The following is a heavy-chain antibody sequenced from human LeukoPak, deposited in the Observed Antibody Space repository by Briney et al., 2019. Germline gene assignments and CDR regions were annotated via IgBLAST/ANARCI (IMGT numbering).Heavy chain of an antibody. Sequence: SETLSLTCTVSGGSISSYYWSWIRQPPGKGLEWIGYINYSGSTNYNPSLKSRVTISIDTSKNQFSLNLRSVTAADTAVYYCARSYGDYVSYYYMDVWGKGTTVTISS. D-gene: IGHD4-17*01. J-gene: IGHJ6*03. CDR1: GGSISSYY. CDR3: ARSYGDYVSYYYMDV. CDR2: INYSGST. V-gene: IGHV4-59*01.